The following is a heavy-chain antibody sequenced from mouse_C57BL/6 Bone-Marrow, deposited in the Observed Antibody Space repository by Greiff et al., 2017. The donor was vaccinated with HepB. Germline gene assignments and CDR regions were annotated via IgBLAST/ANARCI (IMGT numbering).Heavy chain of an antibody. CDR2: ISDGGSYT. CDR3: ARGEASFITTVVYFDY. J-gene: IGHJ2*01. CDR1: GFTFSSYA. D-gene: IGHD1-1*01. V-gene: IGHV5-4*03. Sequence: EVKVVESGGGLVKPGGSLKLSCAASGFTFSSYAMSWVRQTPEKRLEWVATISDGGSYTYYPDNVKGRFTISRDNAKNNLYLQMSHLKSEDTAMYYCARGEASFITTVVYFDYWGQGTTLTVSS.